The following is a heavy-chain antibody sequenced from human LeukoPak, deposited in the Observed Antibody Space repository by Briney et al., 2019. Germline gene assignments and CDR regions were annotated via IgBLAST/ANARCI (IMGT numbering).Heavy chain of an antibody. Sequence: GGSLRLSCAASGFTFSNFWMSWVRQAPGKGLEWVANIKQDGSEKYYVDAVKGRFTISRDNAKNSLYLQMNSLRAEDTAVYYCARGGSGSPVDYWGQGTLVTVSS. J-gene: IGHJ4*02. CDR3: ARGGSGSPVDY. CDR2: IKQDGSEK. CDR1: GFTFSNFW. V-gene: IGHV3-7*01. D-gene: IGHD3-22*01.